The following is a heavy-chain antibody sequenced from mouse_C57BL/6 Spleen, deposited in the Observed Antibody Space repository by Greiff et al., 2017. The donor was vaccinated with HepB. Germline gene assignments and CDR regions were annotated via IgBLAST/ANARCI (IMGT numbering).Heavy chain of an antibody. CDR1: GFNIKDDY. Sequence: EVKLQQSGAELVRPGASVKLSCTASGFNIKDDYMHWVKQRPEQGLEWIGWIDPENGDTEYASKFQGKATITADTSSNTAYLQLSSLTSEDTAVYYCTTTTVDLFDYWGQGTTLTVSS. D-gene: IGHD1-1*01. CDR2: IDPENGDT. CDR3: TTTTVDLFDY. J-gene: IGHJ2*01. V-gene: IGHV14-4*01.